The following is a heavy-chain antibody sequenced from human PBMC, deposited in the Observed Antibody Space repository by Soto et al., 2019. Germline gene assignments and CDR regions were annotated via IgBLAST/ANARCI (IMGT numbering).Heavy chain of an antibody. V-gene: IGHV3-30*18. CDR3: VKDRSDTWSFDY. J-gene: IGHJ4*02. CDR1: GFIYSSCA. CDR2: VAHDGTLY. D-gene: IGHD2-8*02. Sequence: QVQLVESGGGVVQPGRSLRLSCSASGFIYSSCAMHWVRQVPGKGLEWLAVVAHDGTLYPYADSVKGRFTISRDNSRNMLYLQMNSLSPDDTAVYYCVKDRSDTWSFDYWGQGTLVTVSS.